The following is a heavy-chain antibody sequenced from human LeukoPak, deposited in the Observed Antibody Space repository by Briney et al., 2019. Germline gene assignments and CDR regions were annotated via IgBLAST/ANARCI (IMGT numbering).Heavy chain of an antibody. D-gene: IGHD5-18*01. CDR2: IKSKSDGGTI. CDR3: ARVGYSYGPPGYYGMDV. Sequence: KPGGSLRLSCAASGFTFSNAWMSWVRQAPGKGLEWVGRIKSKSDGGTIDYAAPVKGRFAISRDDSKNTLYLQMNSLKTEDTAMYYCARVGYSYGPPGYYGMDVWGQGSTVSVSS. J-gene: IGHJ6*02. CDR1: GFTFSNAW. V-gene: IGHV3-15*01.